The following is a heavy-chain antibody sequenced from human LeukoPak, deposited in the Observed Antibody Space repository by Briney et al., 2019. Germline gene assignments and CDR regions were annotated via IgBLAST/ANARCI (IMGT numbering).Heavy chain of an antibody. J-gene: IGHJ5*02. CDR1: GFTFNTHA. CDR3: AKDMTTVLGANWFDP. D-gene: IGHD4-11*01. Sequence: QPGGSLRLSCAASGFTFNTHAMHWVRQAPGKGLEWVAFIRYDGINKHYADSVKGRFTISRDNSKNTLYLQMNSLRAEDTAVYYCAKDMTTVLGANWFDPWGQGTLVTVSS. CDR2: IRYDGINK. V-gene: IGHV3-30*02.